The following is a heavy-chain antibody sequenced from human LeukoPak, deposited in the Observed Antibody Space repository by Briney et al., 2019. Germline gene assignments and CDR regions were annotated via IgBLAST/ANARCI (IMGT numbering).Heavy chain of an antibody. CDR2: IYYSGST. D-gene: IGHD5-18*01. V-gene: IGHV4-59*01. CDR1: GGSISSYY. Sequence: SEALSLTCTVSGGSISSYYWSWIRQPPGKGLEWIGHIYYSGSTNYNPSLKSRLTISIDTSKNQFSLRLSSVTAADTAVYYCARGAAGYSYGWGQGTLVTVSS. CDR3: ARGAAGYSYG. J-gene: IGHJ4*02.